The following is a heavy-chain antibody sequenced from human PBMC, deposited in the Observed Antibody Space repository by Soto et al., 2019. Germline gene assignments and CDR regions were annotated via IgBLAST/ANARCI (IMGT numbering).Heavy chain of an antibody. J-gene: IGHJ6*02. Sequence: ASVNVSCKASGYTFTSYYMHWVRQAPGQGLEWMGIINPSGGSTSYAQKFQGRVTMTRDTSTSTVYMELSSLRSEATAVYYCARDRIKIFGVVTEGPYGMDVWGQWTTVTDSS. CDR1: GYTFTSYY. CDR3: ARDRIKIFGVVTEGPYGMDV. D-gene: IGHD3-3*01. V-gene: IGHV1-46*01. CDR2: INPSGGST.